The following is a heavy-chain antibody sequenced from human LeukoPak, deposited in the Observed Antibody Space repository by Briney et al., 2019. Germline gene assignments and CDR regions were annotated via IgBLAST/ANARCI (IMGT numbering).Heavy chain of an antibody. CDR2: VYHDGET. Sequence: SETLSLTCTVSGYSISTNYYWAWIRQSPGTGLEWIGSVYHDGETYYNPSLKSRVIISVYTSKNEFSLRLTSVTAADTAVYYCVTPRSWELSDMAVWGKGTTVIVSS. CDR1: GYSISTNYY. J-gene: IGHJ6*03. CDR3: VTPRSWELSDMAV. V-gene: IGHV4-38-2*02. D-gene: IGHD1-26*01.